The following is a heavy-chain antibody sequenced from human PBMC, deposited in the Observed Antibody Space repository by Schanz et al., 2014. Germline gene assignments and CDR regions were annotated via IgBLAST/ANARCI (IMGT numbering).Heavy chain of an antibody. CDR2: ISPLLGVA. J-gene: IGHJ6*02. CDR1: GGTFVTFF. CDR3: ARNYGGHSEESDRYGMDV. D-gene: IGHD4-17*01. Sequence: QVQLVQSGAEVKKPGSSVTVSCKPSGGTFVTFFFTWVRQAPGQGPQWMGRISPLLGVANYAQEFQGRLTITADTSTSTAYMELSSLRSEDTAVYYCARNYGGHSEESDRYGMDVWGQGTTVTVSS. V-gene: IGHV1-69*04.